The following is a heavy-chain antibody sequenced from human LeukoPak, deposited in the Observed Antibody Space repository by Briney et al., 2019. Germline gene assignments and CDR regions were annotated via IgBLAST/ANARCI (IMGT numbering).Heavy chain of an antibody. D-gene: IGHD2-2*01. J-gene: IGHJ1*01. V-gene: IGHV3-23*01. CDR3: AKGILGYCSSTSCSEYFQH. Sequence: GGSLRLSCAASGFTFSSYAMSWVRQAPGKGLEWVSAISGSGGSTYYADSVKGRFTISRDNSKNTLYLQMNSLRAEDTAVYYCAKGILGYCSSTSCSEYFQHWGQGTLVTVSS. CDR1: GFTFSSYA. CDR2: ISGSGGST.